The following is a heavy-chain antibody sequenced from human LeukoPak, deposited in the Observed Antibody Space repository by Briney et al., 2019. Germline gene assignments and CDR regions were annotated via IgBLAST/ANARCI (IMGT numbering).Heavy chain of an antibody. CDR3: ARAGTSSTSHYYYYYMDV. CDR2: INWNGGST. J-gene: IGHJ6*03. V-gene: IGHV3-20*04. CDR1: GFTFDDYG. D-gene: IGHD2-2*01. Sequence: PGGSLRLSCAASGFTFDDYGMSWVRQAPGKGLEWVSGINWNGGSTVYADSVKGRFTISRDNAKNSLYLQMNILRAEDTALYYCARAGTSSTSHYYYYYMDVWGKGTTVTVSS.